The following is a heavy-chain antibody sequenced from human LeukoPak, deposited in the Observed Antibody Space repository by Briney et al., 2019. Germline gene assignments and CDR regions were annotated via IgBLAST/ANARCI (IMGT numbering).Heavy chain of an antibody. CDR3: ARVSLFAGLYYFDY. V-gene: IGHV4-4*07. Sequence: SETLSLTCTVSGGSISSYYWSWIRQPAGKGLEWIGRIYTSGSTNYNPSLKSRVTMSVDTSKNQFSLKLSSVTAADTAVYYCARVSLFAGLYYFDYWGQGTLVTVSS. D-gene: IGHD4/OR15-4a*01. CDR2: IYTSGST. J-gene: IGHJ4*02. CDR1: GGSISSYY.